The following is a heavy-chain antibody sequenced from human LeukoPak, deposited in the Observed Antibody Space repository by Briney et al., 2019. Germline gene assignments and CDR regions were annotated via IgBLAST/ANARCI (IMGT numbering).Heavy chain of an antibody. Sequence: PGGSLRLSCAASGFTFSSYGMNWVRQAPGKGLEWVSYISSSSGDTNYADSVKGRFTISRDNAKNSLYLQMNSLRVEDTAVYYCARGHYGMDVWGQGTTVTVS. CDR3: ARGHYGMDV. CDR2: ISSSSGDT. V-gene: IGHV3-21*05. J-gene: IGHJ6*02. CDR1: GFTFSSYG.